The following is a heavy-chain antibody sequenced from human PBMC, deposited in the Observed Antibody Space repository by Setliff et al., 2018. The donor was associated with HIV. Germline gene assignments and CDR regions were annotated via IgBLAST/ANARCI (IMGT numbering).Heavy chain of an antibody. D-gene: IGHD3-3*01. CDR3: MRGRSITIFGVAYFDF. CDR2: VYHSGTA. J-gene: IGHJ4*02. CDR1: GYSISTAYY. Sequence: SETLSLTCAVSGYSISTAYYWGWIRQPPGKGLEWIGSVYHSGTAYYNPSLKSRVTISVDMSNNQFSLKVTSVTAADTAVYYCMRGRSITIFGVAYFDFWGQGTQVTVSS. V-gene: IGHV4-38-2*01.